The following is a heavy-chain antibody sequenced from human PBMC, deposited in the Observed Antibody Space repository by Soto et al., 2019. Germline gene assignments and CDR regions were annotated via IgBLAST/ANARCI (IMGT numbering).Heavy chain of an antibody. V-gene: IGHV3-21*01. Sequence: PWWSLRLSCVASVFTFSNYNMNWFRQAPGKGLEWVSHISGTSVYIHYADSVKGRFTISRDNAKNSVYLQMDSLRVEDTAVYYCAREGALKPFSSWGQGALVTVSS. CDR1: VFTFSNYN. CDR2: ISGTSVYI. CDR3: AREGALKPFSS. J-gene: IGHJ5*02.